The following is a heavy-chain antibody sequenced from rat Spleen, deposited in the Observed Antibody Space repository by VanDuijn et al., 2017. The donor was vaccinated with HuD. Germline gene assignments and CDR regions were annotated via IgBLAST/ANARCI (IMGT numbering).Heavy chain of an antibody. Sequence: QVQLKESGPGLMQPSQTLSLTCIVSGFSLTSYHVHWVRQPPGKGLEWIAAILSGGNTYYNPALKSRLSISRDTSKSQVFLKMNILQTEDTAMYFCARGWERFAYWGQGTLVTVSS. V-gene: IGHV2-6*01. J-gene: IGHJ3*01. CDR3: ARGWERFAY. CDR2: ILSGGNT. CDR1: GFSLTSYH. D-gene: IGHD5-1*01.